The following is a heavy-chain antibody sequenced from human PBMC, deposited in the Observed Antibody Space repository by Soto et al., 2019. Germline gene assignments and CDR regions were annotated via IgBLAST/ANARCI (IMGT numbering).Heavy chain of an antibody. CDR2: ISGSGGST. D-gene: IGHD3-22*01. J-gene: IGHJ6*02. CDR1: GFTFSSYA. V-gene: IGHV3-23*01. Sequence: LSLSCAASGFTFSSYAMSWVRQAPGKGLEWVSAISGSGGSTYYADSVKGRFTISRDNSKNTLYLQMNSLRAEDTAVYYCAKNSRYDSSGYYSPSMDVWGQGTTVTVSS. CDR3: AKNSRYDSSGYYSPSMDV.